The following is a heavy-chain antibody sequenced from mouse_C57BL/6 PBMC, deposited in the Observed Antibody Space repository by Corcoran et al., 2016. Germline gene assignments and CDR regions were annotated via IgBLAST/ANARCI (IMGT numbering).Heavy chain of an antibody. D-gene: IGHD1-1*01. CDR2: INTYSGVP. CDR3: ARLGNYYGSSYGYFDV. V-gene: IGHV9-3*01. Sequence: QIQLVQSGPELKKPGETVKISCKASGYTFTTYGMSWVKQAPGKGLKWMGRINTYSGVPTYADDFKGRFAFSLETSASTAYLQINNLKNEDTATYFCARLGNYYGSSYGYFDVWGTGTTVTVSS. J-gene: IGHJ1*03. CDR1: GYTFTTYG.